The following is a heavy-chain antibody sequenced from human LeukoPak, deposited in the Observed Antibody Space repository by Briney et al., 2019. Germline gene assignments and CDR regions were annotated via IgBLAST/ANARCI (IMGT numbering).Heavy chain of an antibody. CDR2: IYYSGST. Sequence: PSETLSLTCTVSGGSISSYYWSWIRQPPGKGLEWIGYIYYSGSTNYNPSLKSRVTISVDTSKNQFSLKLSSVTAADTAVYYCARAQVPSDEYFDYWGQGTLVTVSS. J-gene: IGHJ4*02. V-gene: IGHV4-59*01. CDR1: GGSISSYY. D-gene: IGHD3-10*01. CDR3: ARAQVPSDEYFDY.